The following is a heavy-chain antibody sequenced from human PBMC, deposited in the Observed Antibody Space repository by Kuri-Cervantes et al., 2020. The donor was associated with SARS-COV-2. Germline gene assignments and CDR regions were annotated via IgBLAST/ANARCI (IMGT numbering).Heavy chain of an antibody. V-gene: IGHV3-23*01. CDR1: GFTFSSYA. CDR2: ISGSGGST. CDR3: AGVGRSSSYSLAARDY. D-gene: IGHD6-6*01. J-gene: IGHJ4*02. Sequence: GESLKISCAASGFTFSSYAMSWVRQAPGKGLEWVSAISGSGGSTYYADSVKGRFTISRDNSKNTLCLQMNSLRAEDTAVYYCAGVGRSSSYSLAARDYWGQGTLVTVSS.